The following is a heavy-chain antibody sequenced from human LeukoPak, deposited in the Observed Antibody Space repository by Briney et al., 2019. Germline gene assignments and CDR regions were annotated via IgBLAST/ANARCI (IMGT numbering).Heavy chain of an antibody. Sequence: TGGSLRLSCAASGFTVSSNYMGWVRQAPGKGLEWVSVIYGGGSTYYADSVKGRFTISRDNSKNTLYLQMNSLRAEDTAVYYCARLRWIQLWPYYFDYWGQGTLVTVSS. CDR2: IYGGGST. D-gene: IGHD5-18*01. J-gene: IGHJ4*02. CDR1: GFTVSSNY. V-gene: IGHV3-53*05. CDR3: ARLRWIQLWPYYFDY.